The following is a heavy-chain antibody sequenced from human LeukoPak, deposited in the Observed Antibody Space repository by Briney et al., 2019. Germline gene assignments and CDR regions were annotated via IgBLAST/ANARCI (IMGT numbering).Heavy chain of an antibody. D-gene: IGHD1/OR15-1a*01. V-gene: IGHV3-30*14. J-gene: IGHJ4*02. CDR2: IPYDESNK. CDR3: VRDNNGDY. Sequence: GGSLRLSCVASGFTFSNYAMLWVRQAPGKGLEWVAVIPYDESNKYYADSVEGRFTISRDNSENTLYLQMNSLRVEDTAVYYCVRDNNGDYWGQGTLVTVSS. CDR1: GFTFSNYA.